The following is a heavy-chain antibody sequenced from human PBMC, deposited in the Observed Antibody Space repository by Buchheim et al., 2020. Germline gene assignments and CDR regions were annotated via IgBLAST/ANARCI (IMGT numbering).Heavy chain of an antibody. D-gene: IGHD2-2*02. CDR2: IWYDGSNK. V-gene: IGHV3-33*01. CDR3: ARDGAGYCSSTSCSTGNWFDP. Sequence: QVQLVESGGGVVQPGRSLRLSCAASGFTFSSYGMHWVRQAPGKGLEWVAVIWYDGSNKYYADSVKGRFTISRANSKNTLYLQMSSLRAEDTAVYYYARDGAGYCSSTSCSTGNWFDPWGQRTL. J-gene: IGHJ5*02. CDR1: GFTFSSYG.